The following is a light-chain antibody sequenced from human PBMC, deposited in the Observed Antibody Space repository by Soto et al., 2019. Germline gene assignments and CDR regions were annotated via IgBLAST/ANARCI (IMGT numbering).Light chain of an antibody. Sequence: IRMTQSPSTLSASVGDRVTNTCRASQSISSWLAWYQQKPGKAPKLLIYKASSLESGVPSRFSGSGSGTEFTLTISSLQPDDFATYYCQQYNSYWTFGQGTKVDIK. V-gene: IGKV1-5*03. J-gene: IGKJ1*01. CDR1: QSISSW. CDR3: QQYNSYWT. CDR2: KAS.